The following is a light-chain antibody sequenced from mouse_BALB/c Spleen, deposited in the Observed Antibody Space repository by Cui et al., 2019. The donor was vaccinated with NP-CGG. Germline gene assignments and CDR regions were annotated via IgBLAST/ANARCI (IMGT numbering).Light chain of an antibody. CDR1: TGSVTTSNY. CDR3: ALWYSNHWV. Sequence: QAVVTQEPAPNTPPGETVTLTCRSSTGSVTTSNYANWVQEKPDHLFTGLIGGTNNRVPGVPARFSGSLIGDKAALIITGAQTEDEAIYFCALWYSNHWVFGGGTKLTVL. CDR2: GTN. V-gene: IGLV1*01. J-gene: IGLJ1*01.